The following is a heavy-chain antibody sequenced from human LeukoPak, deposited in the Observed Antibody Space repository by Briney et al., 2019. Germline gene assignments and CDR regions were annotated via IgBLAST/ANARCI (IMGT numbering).Heavy chain of an antibody. D-gene: IGHD4-23*01. CDR1: GYSISSGYY. CDR2: IYHSGST. CDR3: ARDPAYRTVAHFDY. Sequence: SETLSLTCTVSGYSISSGYYWGWIRQPPGKGLEWIGSIYHSGSTYYNPSLKSRVTISVDTSKNQFSLKLSSVTAADTAVYYCARDPAYRTVAHFDYWGQGTLVTVSS. V-gene: IGHV4-38-2*02. J-gene: IGHJ4*02.